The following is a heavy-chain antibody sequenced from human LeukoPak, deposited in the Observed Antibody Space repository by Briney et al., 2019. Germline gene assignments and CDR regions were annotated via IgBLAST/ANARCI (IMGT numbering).Heavy chain of an antibody. CDR1: GGTFSSYA. CDR2: INPSGGST. D-gene: IGHD4-23*01. J-gene: IGHJ5*02. Sequence: GASVKVSCKASGGTFSSYAISWVRQAPGQGLEWMGLINPSGGSTIYAERFQGRIIMTRDMSTTTDYMELSSLRSEDTAVYYCARDNSIGGRGWWFDPWGQGTLVTVSS. CDR3: ARDNSIGGRGWWFDP. V-gene: IGHV1-46*01.